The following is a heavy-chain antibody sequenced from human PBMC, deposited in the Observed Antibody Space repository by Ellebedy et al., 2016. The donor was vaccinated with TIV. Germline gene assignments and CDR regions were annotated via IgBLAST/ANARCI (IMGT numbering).Heavy chain of an antibody. Sequence: ASVKVSCXASGYTFTSYAMHWVRQAPGQRPEWMGWINAGNGDTKYSQKFQGRVTFTRDTSANTAYMEVSSLRSEDAAVYYCAAIDYGDYWGQGTLVTVSS. CDR1: GYTFTSYA. J-gene: IGHJ4*02. V-gene: IGHV1-3*01. CDR2: INAGNGDT. CDR3: AAIDYGDY.